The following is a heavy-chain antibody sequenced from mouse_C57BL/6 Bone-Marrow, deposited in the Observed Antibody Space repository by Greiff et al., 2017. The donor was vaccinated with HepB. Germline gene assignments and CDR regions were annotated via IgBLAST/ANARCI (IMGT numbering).Heavy chain of an antibody. CDR2: ILPSIGRT. Sequence: VQLQQSGSELRSPGSSVKLSCKDFDSEVFPIAYMSWVRQKPGHGFEWIGGILPSIGRTIYGEKFEDKATLDADTLSNTAYLELNSLTSEDSAIYYCARRDYYGSSPSYWYFDVWGTGTTVTVSS. J-gene: IGHJ1*03. CDR3: ARRDYYGSSPSYWYFDV. D-gene: IGHD1-1*01. CDR1: DSEVFPIAY. V-gene: IGHV15-2*01.